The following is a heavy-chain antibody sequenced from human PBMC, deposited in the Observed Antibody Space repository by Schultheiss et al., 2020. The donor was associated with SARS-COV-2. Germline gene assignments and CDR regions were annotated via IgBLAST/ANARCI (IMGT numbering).Heavy chain of an antibody. Sequence: SETLSLTCTVSGGSISSSSYYWGWIRQPAGKGLEWIGYIYYSGSTYYNPSLKSRVTISVDTSKNQFSLKLSSVTAADTAVYYCARAAPYKGYYYGMDVWGQGTTVTVSS. J-gene: IGHJ6*02. CDR2: IYYSGST. CDR1: GGSISSSSYY. CDR3: ARAAPYKGYYYGMDV. V-gene: IGHV4-61*10. D-gene: IGHD1-14*01.